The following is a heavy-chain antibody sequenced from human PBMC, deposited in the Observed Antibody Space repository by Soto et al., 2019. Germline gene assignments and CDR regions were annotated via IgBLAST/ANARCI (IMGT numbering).Heavy chain of an antibody. V-gene: IGHV4-34*01. CDR3: ARTGGDTYGGMDV. Sequence: QVQLQQWGAGLLKPSETLSLTCAVYGGSFSGYYWSWIRQPPGKGLEWIGEINHSGSTNYNPSLKSRVTISVDTSKNQFSLKLSSVTAADTAVYYCARTGGDTYGGMDVWGQGTTVTVSS. CDR2: INHSGST. CDR1: GGSFSGYY. D-gene: IGHD2-21*02. J-gene: IGHJ6*02.